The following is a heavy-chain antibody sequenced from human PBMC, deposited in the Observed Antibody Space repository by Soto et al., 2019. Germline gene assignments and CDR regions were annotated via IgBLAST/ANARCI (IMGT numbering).Heavy chain of an antibody. Sequence: SQTLSLTCAISGDSVSSNSAAWNWTRQSPSRGLEWLGRTYYRSKWYNDYAVSVKSRITINPDTSKNQFSLQLNSVTPEDTAVYYCARGSGTKRYYYYGMDVWGQGTTVTVSS. CDR1: GDSVSSNSAA. CDR2: TYYRSKWYN. CDR3: ARGSGTKRYYYYGMDV. D-gene: IGHD1-26*01. V-gene: IGHV6-1*01. J-gene: IGHJ6*02.